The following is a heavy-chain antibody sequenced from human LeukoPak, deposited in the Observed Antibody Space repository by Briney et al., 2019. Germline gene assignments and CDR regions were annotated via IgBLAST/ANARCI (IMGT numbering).Heavy chain of an antibody. CDR1: GGSIINYY. J-gene: IGHJ4*02. Sequence: PSETLSLTCTVSGGSIINYYWTWIRQPPGMGLEYLGDIHYTGSTNYNPSLRGRVTMPVDTSKNQFSLNLSSVTAADTAVYYCARAGPRRDGSNLNYWGQGTLVSVSS. V-gene: IGHV4-59*01. CDR2: IHYTGST. CDR3: ARAGPRRDGSNLNY. D-gene: IGHD5-24*01.